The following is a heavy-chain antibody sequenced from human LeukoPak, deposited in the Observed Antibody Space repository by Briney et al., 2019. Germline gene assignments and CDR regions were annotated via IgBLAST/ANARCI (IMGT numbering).Heavy chain of an antibody. J-gene: IGHJ4*02. D-gene: IGHD3-22*01. CDR3: AKGPYYYDSGGRSDY. Sequence: GGSLRLSCAASGFTFSSYGMHWVRQAPGKGLEWVAVISYDGSNKYYADSVKGRFTISRDNSKNTLYLQMNSLRAEDTAVYYCAKGPYYYDSGGRSDYWGQGTLVTVSS. V-gene: IGHV3-30*18. CDR1: GFTFSSYG. CDR2: ISYDGSNK.